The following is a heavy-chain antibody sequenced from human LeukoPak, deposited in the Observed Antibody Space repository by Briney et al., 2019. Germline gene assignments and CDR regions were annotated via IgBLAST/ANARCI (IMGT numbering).Heavy chain of an antibody. CDR3: ARVFRPIFPPGGNWFDP. V-gene: IGHV1-2*02. CDR2: INPNSGGT. Sequence: ASVKVSCKASGYTFTGYYMHWVRQAPGQGLEWMEWINPNSGGTNYAQKFQGRVTMTRDTSISTAYMELSRLRSDDTAVYYCARVFRPIFPPGGNWFDPWGQGTLVTVSS. J-gene: IGHJ5*02. CDR1: GYTFTGYY. D-gene: IGHD3-3*01.